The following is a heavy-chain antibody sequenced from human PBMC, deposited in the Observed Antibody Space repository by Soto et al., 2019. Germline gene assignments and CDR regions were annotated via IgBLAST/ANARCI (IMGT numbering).Heavy chain of an antibody. CDR3: AKSLKYYYYYYMDV. CDR1: GFTFSSYA. J-gene: IGHJ6*03. CDR2: ISGSGGST. Sequence: EVQLLESGGGLVQPGGSLRLSCAASGFTFSSYAMSWVRQAPGKGLEWVSAISGSGGSTYYADSVKGRFTISRDNSKNTLYLQMSSLRAEDTAVYYCAKSLKYYYYYYMDVWGKGTTVTVSS. V-gene: IGHV3-23*01.